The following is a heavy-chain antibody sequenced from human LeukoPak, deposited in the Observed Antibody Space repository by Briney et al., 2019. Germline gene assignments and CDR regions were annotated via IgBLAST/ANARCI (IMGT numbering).Heavy chain of an antibody. D-gene: IGHD3-3*01. CDR2: IRYDGSNK. CDR1: GFTFSSYG. J-gene: IGHJ4*02. Sequence: GGSLRLSCAASGFTFSSYGMHWVRQAPGKGLEWVAFIRYDGSNKYYAASVKGRFTISRHNSKNTLYLQMNSLRAEDTAVYYCAKEDYDFWSGSPNPLDYWGQGTLVTVSS. V-gene: IGHV3-30*02. CDR3: AKEDYDFWSGSPNPLDY.